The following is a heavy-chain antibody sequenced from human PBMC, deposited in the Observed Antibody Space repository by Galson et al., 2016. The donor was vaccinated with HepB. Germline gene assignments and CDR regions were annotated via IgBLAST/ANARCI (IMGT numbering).Heavy chain of an antibody. V-gene: IGHV3-64D*08. CDR3: MKGSYSSGWSNWFDP. CDR2: IDNNGGST. CDR1: GFTFSSYA. Sequence: SLRLSCAVSGFTFSSYAMHWVRQPPGKGLEYVSGIDNNGGSTCYADSVRGRSTISRDNSKDTLYLQMSSLRAEDTAVYYCMKGSYSSGWSNWFDPWGQGTLVTVSS. D-gene: IGHD6-19*01. J-gene: IGHJ5*02.